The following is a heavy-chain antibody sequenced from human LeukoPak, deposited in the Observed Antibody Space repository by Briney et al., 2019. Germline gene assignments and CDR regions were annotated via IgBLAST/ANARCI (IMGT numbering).Heavy chain of an antibody. Sequence: GGSLRLSCAASGFTVSSNYMSWVRQAPGKGLEWVSVIYSGGSTYYADSVKGRFTISRDNSKNTPYLQMNSLRAEDTAVYYCARAPTEVYYDSSGYYYYYYGMDVWGQGTTVTVSS. CDR2: IYSGGST. V-gene: IGHV3-53*01. D-gene: IGHD3-22*01. CDR3: ARAPTEVYYDSSGYYYYYYGMDV. CDR1: GFTVSSNY. J-gene: IGHJ6*02.